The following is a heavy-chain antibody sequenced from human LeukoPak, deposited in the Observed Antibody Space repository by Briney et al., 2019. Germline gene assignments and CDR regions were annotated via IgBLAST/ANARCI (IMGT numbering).Heavy chain of an antibody. V-gene: IGHV3-74*01. Sequence: GGSLRLSCAASGFSISTYWIHWVRQAPGKGLVWVSRINPDGSTTYYADSVKGRFTISRDNAKNSLYLQMNSLRAEDTAVYYCARDPTFYDFWSGYQNYFDYWGQGTLVTVSS. J-gene: IGHJ4*02. CDR2: INPDGSTT. D-gene: IGHD3-3*01. CDR1: GFSISTYW. CDR3: ARDPTFYDFWSGYQNYFDY.